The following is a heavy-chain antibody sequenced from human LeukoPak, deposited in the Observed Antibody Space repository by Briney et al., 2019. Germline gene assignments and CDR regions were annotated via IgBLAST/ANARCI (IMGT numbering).Heavy chain of an antibody. J-gene: IGHJ4*02. D-gene: IGHD3-9*01. CDR2: INSDGSST. CDR1: GFTFSSYW. V-gene: IGHV3-74*01. Sequence: GGSLRLSCAASGFTFSSYWMHWVRQAPGKGLVWVSRINSDGSSTSYADSVKGRFTISRDNAKNTLYLQMNSLRAEDTAVYYCARVRYDILTGCYNWGQGTLVTVSS. CDR3: ARVRYDILTGCYN.